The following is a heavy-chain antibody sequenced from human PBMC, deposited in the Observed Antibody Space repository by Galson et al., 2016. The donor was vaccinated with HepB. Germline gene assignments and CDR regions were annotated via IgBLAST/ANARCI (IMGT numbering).Heavy chain of an antibody. CDR2: VYWNDDK. Sequence: PALVTPTQTLTLTCTFSGFSLPNNAVGVGRLRQPPGKALEWLALVYWNDDKRYSSSLKTRLTITKDTSKNQVVLTMTNMDPVDAATYYCARYMGPDWYFDLWGRGTLVSVSS. CDR1: GFSLPNNAVG. J-gene: IGHJ2*01. V-gene: IGHV2-5*01. CDR3: ARYMGPDWYFDL. D-gene: IGHD3-16*01.